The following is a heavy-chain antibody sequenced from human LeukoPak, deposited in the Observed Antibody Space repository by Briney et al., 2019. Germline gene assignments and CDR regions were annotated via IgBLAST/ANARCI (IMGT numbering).Heavy chain of an antibody. V-gene: IGHV3-11*01. CDR3: ARDSSGYYSY. J-gene: IGHJ4*02. D-gene: IGHD3-22*01. Sequence: GGSLRLSCAASGFTFTDYYMSWIRQAPGKGLEWISYISSSGSTIYYADSVKGRFTISRDNTKNSLFLQMNSLRAEDTALYYCARDSSGYYSYWGQGTLVTVSS. CDR2: ISSSGSTI. CDR1: GFTFTDYY.